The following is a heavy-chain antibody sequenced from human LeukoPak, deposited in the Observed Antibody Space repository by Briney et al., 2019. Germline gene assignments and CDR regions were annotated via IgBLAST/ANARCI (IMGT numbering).Heavy chain of an antibody. Sequence: GGSLRLSCAASGFTFRSYSMNGVRQAPGKGLEWVSYISSSSSTIYYADSVKGRFTISRDNAKNSLYLQMNSLRAEDTAVYYCALLEMATLADYWGQGTLVTVSS. CDR2: ISSSSSTI. CDR1: GFTFRSYS. D-gene: IGHD5-24*01. CDR3: ALLEMATLADY. J-gene: IGHJ4*02. V-gene: IGHV3-48*01.